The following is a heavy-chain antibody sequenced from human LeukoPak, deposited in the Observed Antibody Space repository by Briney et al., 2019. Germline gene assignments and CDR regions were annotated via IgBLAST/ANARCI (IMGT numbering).Heavy chain of an antibody. CDR3: ARDYSGWYVFDY. CDR2: ITSSSSTI. Sequence: AGGSLRLSCSASGFTFNRFYLHWVRQAPGKGLEWVSYITSSSSTIYYADSVKGRFTISRDNAKNTLYLQMNSLRIEDTAVYYCARDYSGWYVFDYWGQGTLVAVSP. D-gene: IGHD6-19*01. V-gene: IGHV3-48*01. CDR1: GFTFNRFY. J-gene: IGHJ4*02.